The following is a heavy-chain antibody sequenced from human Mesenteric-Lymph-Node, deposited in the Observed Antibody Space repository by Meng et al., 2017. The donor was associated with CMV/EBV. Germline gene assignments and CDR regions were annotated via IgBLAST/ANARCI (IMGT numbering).Heavy chain of an antibody. CDR3: AKRGGDAFDI. CDR2: IYPGDSDT. V-gene: IGHV5-51*01. Sequence: KVSCKGSGYRFTSYWIGWVRQMPGKGLEWMGIIYPGDSDTRYSPSFQGQVTISADKSITTAYLHWSSLKASDTAMYYCAKRGGDAFDIWGQGTMVTVSS. J-gene: IGHJ3*02. CDR1: GYRFTSYW. D-gene: IGHD3-16*01.